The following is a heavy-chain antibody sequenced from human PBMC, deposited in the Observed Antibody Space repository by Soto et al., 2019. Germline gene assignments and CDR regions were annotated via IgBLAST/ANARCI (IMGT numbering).Heavy chain of an antibody. Sequence: GGSLRLSCAASGFTFSSYAMSWVRQAPGKGLEWVSAISGSGGSTYYADSVKGRFTISRDNSKNTLYLQMNSLRAEDTAVYYCAKTRPIVVVIATQATGNDYWGQGTLVTVSS. CDR2: ISGSGGST. CDR3: AKTRPIVVVIATQATGNDY. CDR1: GFTFSSYA. D-gene: IGHD2-21*01. V-gene: IGHV3-23*01. J-gene: IGHJ4*02.